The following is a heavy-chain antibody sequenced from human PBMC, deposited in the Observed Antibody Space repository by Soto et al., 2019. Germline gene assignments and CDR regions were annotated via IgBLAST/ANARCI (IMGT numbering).Heavy chain of an antibody. D-gene: IGHD5-12*01. CDR3: ARESTITHFDH. CDR1: DFVFYDYP. Sequence: TGGSLRLSCAASDFVFYDYPIHWVRQAPGKGLEWVAVVSHDGTKEYYSDSVKGRFSISRDNSNNTASLQMNSLRAEDTAIYYCARESTITHFDHWGQGTLVTVSS. CDR2: VSHDGTKE. V-gene: IGHV3-30-3*01. J-gene: IGHJ4*02.